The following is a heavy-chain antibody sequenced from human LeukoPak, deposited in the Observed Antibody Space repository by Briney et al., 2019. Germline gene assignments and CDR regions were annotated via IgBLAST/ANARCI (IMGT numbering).Heavy chain of an antibody. CDR3: AKYNWGPPGAFDI. V-gene: IGHV5-51*01. CDR1: GYTFTNSW. J-gene: IGHJ3*02. CDR2: IYPGDSDT. D-gene: IGHD1-20*01. Sequence: GESLKISCKDSGYTFTNSWIGWVRQMPGKGLEWMGIIYPGDSDTRYSPSFQGQVTISADKSISTAYLQWSSLKASDTAMYYCAKYNWGPPGAFDIWGQGTMVTVSS.